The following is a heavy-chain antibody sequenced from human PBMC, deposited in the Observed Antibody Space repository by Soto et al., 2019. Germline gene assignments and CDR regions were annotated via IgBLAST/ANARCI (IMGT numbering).Heavy chain of an antibody. CDR1: GGSISSGGYY. J-gene: IGHJ4*02. CDR3: AKDTEWGGGRNIWYYFDS. Sequence: SETLSLTCTVSGGSISSGGYYWSWIRQHPGKGLEWIGYIYYSGSTYYNPSLKSRVTISVDTSKNQFSLKLSSVTAADTAFYFCAKDTEWGGGRNIWYYFDSWGLGTLVTVSS. D-gene: IGHD1-26*01. CDR2: IYYSGST. V-gene: IGHV4-31*03.